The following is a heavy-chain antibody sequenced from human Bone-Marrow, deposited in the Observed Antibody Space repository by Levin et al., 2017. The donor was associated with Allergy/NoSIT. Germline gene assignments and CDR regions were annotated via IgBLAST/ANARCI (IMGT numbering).Heavy chain of an antibody. J-gene: IGHJ4*02. CDR1: RFTLGSYA. D-gene: IGHD6-25*01. Sequence: GGSLRLSCGASRFTLGSYAMTWVRQAPGKGLEWVSSISGSGSKTYYADSVKGRFTVSRDNFKNTLYLHMSSLRVEDTAKYYCAKDGGSAAFRPYYFDYWGQGTLVTVSS. CDR3: AKDGGSAAFRPYYFDY. V-gene: IGHV3-23*01. CDR2: ISGSGSKT.